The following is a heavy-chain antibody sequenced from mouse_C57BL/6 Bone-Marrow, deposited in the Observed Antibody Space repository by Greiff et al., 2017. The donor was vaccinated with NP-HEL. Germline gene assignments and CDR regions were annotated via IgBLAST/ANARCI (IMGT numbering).Heavy chain of an antibody. CDR3: ARHSYDGYFDY. CDR2: ISGGGGNT. V-gene: IGHV5-9*01. J-gene: IGHJ2*01. Sequence: EVHLVESGGGLVKPGGSLKLSCAASGFTFSSYTMSWVRQTPEKRLKWVATISGGGGNTYYPDSVKGRFTISRDNAKNTLYLQMSSLRSEDTALYYCARHSYDGYFDYWGQGTTLTVSS. D-gene: IGHD2-3*01. CDR1: GFTFSSYT.